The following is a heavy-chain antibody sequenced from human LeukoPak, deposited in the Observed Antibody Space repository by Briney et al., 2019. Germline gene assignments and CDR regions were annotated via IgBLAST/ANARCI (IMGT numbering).Heavy chain of an antibody. CDR3: AKDRDGDYFDY. CDR2: ISYEGSNK. V-gene: IGHV3-30*18. J-gene: IGHJ4*02. D-gene: IGHD4-17*01. Sequence: PGGSLRLSCAASGFTFSSYGMHWVRQAPAKGLDGVAVISYEGSNKYYADSVKGRFTISRDNSKNTLYLQMNSLRAEDTAVYYCAKDRDGDYFDYWGQGTLVTVSS. CDR1: GFTFSSYG.